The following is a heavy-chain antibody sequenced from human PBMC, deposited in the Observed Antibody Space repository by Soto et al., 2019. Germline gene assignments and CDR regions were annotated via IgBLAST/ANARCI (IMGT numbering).Heavy chain of an antibody. J-gene: IGHJ6*02. Sequence: VPAGGSLRLSCAASGFTFSNFEMHWVRQAPGKGLEWVSYINTAGSTKYYAESVKGRFTISRDNARNSLFPQMNSLRAEDTAVYYCARAECSTPNCLTAYYSYGLDVWGQGTTVTASS. CDR3: ARAECSTPNCLTAYYSYGLDV. CDR1: GFTFSNFE. D-gene: IGHD2-2*01. CDR2: INTAGSTK. V-gene: IGHV3-48*03.